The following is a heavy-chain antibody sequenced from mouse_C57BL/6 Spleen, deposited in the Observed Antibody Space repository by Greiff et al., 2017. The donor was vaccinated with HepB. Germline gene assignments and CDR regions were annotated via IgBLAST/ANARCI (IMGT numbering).Heavy chain of an antibody. Sequence: VKLMESGAELARPGASVKLSCKASGYTFTSYGISWVKQRTGQGLEWIGEIYPRSGNTYYNEKFKGKATLTADKSSSTAYMELRSLTSEDSAVYFCARGGTGYAMDYWGQGTSVTVSS. CDR1: GYTFTSYG. CDR2: IYPRSGNT. V-gene: IGHV1-81*01. CDR3: ARGGTGYAMDY. D-gene: IGHD3-3*01. J-gene: IGHJ4*01.